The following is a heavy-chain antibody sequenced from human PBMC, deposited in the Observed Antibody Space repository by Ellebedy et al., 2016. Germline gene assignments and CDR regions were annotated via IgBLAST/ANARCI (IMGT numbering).Heavy chain of an antibody. Sequence: GGSLRLXXAASGFNFEDFAMHWVRQVPGKGLEWVAGINWSSETSAYADSVRGRFTISRDNAKNSLYLHMRTLRSDDSALYRCAKARGFSYGQDAFDLWGLGTMVTVS. V-gene: IGHV3-9*01. J-gene: IGHJ3*01. CDR2: INWSSETS. CDR1: GFNFEDFA. CDR3: AKARGFSYGQDAFDL. D-gene: IGHD5-18*01.